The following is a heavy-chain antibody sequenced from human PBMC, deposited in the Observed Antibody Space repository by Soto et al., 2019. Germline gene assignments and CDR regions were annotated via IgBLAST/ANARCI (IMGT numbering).Heavy chain of an antibody. D-gene: IGHD3-10*01. CDR1: GFTFSSYA. V-gene: IGHV3-23*01. CDR2: ISGSGGST. CDR3: AKFTYYYGSGSYLFDY. J-gene: IGHJ4*02. Sequence: EVQLLESGGGLVQPGGSLRLSCAASGFTFSSYAMSWVRQAPGKGLEWVSAISGSGGSTYYADSVKGRFTISRDNSKNTLYLQMNSLRAEDTVIYYCAKFTYYYGSGSYLFDYWGQGTLVTVSS.